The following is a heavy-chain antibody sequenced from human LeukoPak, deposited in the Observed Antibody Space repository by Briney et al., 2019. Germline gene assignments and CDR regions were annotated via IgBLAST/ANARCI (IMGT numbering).Heavy chain of an antibody. D-gene: IGHD6-6*01. V-gene: IGHV3-9*01. J-gene: IGHJ6*02. Sequence: GGSLRLSCAASGFTFDDYAMHWVRQAPGKGLEWVSGINWNRDRIGYADSVKGRFTISRDNAKNSLYLQMNSLRAEDTVLYYCAKDSSSSPYYGMDVWGQGTTVTVSS. CDR3: AKDSSSSPYYGMDV. CDR2: INWNRDRI. CDR1: GFTFDDYA.